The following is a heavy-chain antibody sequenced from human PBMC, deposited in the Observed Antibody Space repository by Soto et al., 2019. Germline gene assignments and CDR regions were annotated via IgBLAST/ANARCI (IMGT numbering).Heavy chain of an antibody. V-gene: IGHV3-23*01. CDR1: GFTFSRYA. CDR2: ISGSGGST. J-gene: IGHJ4*02. CDR3: AKRSSSWPNTIDY. Sequence: EVQLLESGGGLVQPGGSLRLSCAASGFTFSRYAMSWVRQAPGKGLEWVSAISGSGGSTYYADSVKGRFTISRDNSKNTLYLQMNSLRAEDTAVYYCAKRSSSWPNTIDYWGQGTLVTVSS. D-gene: IGHD6-13*01.